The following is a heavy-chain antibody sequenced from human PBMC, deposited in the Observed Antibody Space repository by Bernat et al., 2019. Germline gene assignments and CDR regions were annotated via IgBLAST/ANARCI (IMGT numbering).Heavy chain of an antibody. D-gene: IGHD2-2*01. CDR1: GFTFNIYA. V-gene: IGHV3-23*01. CDR3: ARYCITTTCYVGHSSHYGMDV. CDR2: ISDSGGST. Sequence: EVQLLESGGGLVQPGGSLRLSCAASGFTFNIYAMSWARQAPGKELEWVSAISDSGGSTYYADSVKGRFAISRDNSRNTLYLQMSSLRAEDTAIYYCARYCITTTCYVGHSSHYGMDVWGQGTTVTVSS. J-gene: IGHJ6*02.